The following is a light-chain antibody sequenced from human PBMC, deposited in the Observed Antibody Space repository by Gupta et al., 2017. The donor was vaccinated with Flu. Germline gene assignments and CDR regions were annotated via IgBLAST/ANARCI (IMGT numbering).Light chain of an antibody. CDR3: CSYAGDSAFYV. CDR1: SSDVGLYDP. Sequence: QPALTQPASVSGSPGQSIAISCTGTSSDVGLYDPVSWYQQHPGTAPKLIIYEEDKRPSGVSTRFSGSKSGNTASLTIPGLQAEDEADYHCCSYAGDSAFYVFGTGTKVTVL. V-gene: IGLV2-23*01. CDR2: EED. J-gene: IGLJ1*01.